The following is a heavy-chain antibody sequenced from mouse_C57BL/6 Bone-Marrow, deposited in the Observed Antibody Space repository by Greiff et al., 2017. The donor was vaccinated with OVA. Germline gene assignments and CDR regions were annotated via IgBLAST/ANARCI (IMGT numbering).Heavy chain of an antibody. D-gene: IGHD3-1*01. J-gene: IGHJ4*01. CDR2: IYPGNSDT. V-gene: IGHV1-5*01. CDR3: TRESGTFYAMDY. CDR1: GYTFTSYW. Sequence: VHVKQSGTVLARPGASVKMSCKTSGYTFTSYWMHWVKQRPGQGLEWIGAIYPGNSDTSYNQKFKGKAKLTAVTSASTAYMELISLTNEDSAVYYCTRESGTFYAMDYWGQGTSVTVSS.